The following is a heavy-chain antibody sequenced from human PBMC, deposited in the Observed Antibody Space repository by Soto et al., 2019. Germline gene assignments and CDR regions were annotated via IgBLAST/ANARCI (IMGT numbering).Heavy chain of an antibody. CDR3: ARDVTSSTYYYLSPGGFDP. CDR1: GFTFSSYS. Sequence: EVQLVESGGGLVKPGGSLRLSCAASGFTFSSYSMNWVRQAPGKGLEWVSSISSSSSYIYYADSVKGRFTISRDNAKKSLYLQMNSLRAEDTAVYYCARDVTSSTYYYLSPGGFDPWGQGTLVTVSS. CDR2: ISSSSSYI. D-gene: IGHD3-22*01. V-gene: IGHV3-21*01. J-gene: IGHJ5*02.